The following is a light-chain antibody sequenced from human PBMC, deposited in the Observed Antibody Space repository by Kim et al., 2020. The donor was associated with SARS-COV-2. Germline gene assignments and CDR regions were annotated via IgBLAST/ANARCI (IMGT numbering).Light chain of an antibody. Sequence: QSVLTQPPSASGTPGQRVTISCSGSSSNIGSNYVYWYQQLPGTAPKLLIYRNNQRPSGVPDRFSGSKSGTSASLAISGLRSEDEADYYCAAWDDSHVVFSGGTQLTVL. CDR3: AAWDDSHVV. J-gene: IGLJ2*01. CDR2: RNN. CDR1: SSNIGSNY. V-gene: IGLV1-47*01.